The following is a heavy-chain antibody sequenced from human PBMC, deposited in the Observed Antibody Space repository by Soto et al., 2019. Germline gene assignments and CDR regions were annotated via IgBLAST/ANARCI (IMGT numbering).Heavy chain of an antibody. CDR1: GFTFSSYA. J-gene: IGHJ6*02. D-gene: IGHD6-19*01. CDR2: ISSNGGST. Sequence: GGSLRLSCSASGFTFSSYAMHWVRQAPGKGLEYVSAISSNGGSTYYADSVKGRFTISRDNSKNTLYLQMSSLRAEDTAVYYCVKDRPARIAVASYYYYGMDVWGQGTTVTVSS. V-gene: IGHV3-64D*08. CDR3: VKDRPARIAVASYYYYGMDV.